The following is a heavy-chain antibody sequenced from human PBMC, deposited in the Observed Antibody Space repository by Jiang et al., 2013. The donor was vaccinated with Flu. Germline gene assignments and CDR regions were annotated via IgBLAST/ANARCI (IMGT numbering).Heavy chain of an antibody. CDR1: GYTFTSYD. V-gene: IGHV1-8*01. CDR2: MSPNSGTT. CDR3: ARDYGGNSGWFDP. D-gene: IGHD4-23*01. J-gene: IGHJ5*02. Sequence: SGAEVKKPGASVKVSCKASGYTFTSYDINWVRQTTGQGLEWVGWMSPNSGTTGYAQKFEGRLTLTRDTSISTAFLELSSLRSEDTAVYYCARDYGGNSGWFDPWGQGTLVTVSS.